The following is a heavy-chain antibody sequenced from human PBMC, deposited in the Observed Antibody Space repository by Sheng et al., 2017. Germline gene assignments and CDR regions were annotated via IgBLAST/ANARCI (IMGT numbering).Heavy chain of an antibody. Sequence: QEQLMQSGAEVKKPGSSVKVSCKAYGDRFSSYIFSWVRQAPGQGLEWMGGIIPIFGSPDYAQKFQGRTLITRTNLRPQCILELSSLRSEDTAVYYCSETILWWCIVTWATSGMDV. CDR3: SETILWWCIVTWATSGMDV. D-gene: IGHD2-21*01. J-gene: IGHJ6*01. V-gene: IGHV1-69*01. CDR1: GDRFSSYI. CDR2: IIPIFGSP.